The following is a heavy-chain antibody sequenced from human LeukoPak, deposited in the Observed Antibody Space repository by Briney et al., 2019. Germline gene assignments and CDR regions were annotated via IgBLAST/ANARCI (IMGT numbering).Heavy chain of an antibody. Sequence: PSETLSLTCTVSGGSISSYYWSWIRQPPGKGLEWIGEINHSGSTNYNPSLKGRVTISVDTSKNQFSLKLSSVTAADTAVYYCASRYCSSTSCYRMVDYWGQGTLVTVSS. D-gene: IGHD2-2*02. J-gene: IGHJ4*02. V-gene: IGHV4-34*01. CDR1: GGSISSYY. CDR3: ASRYCSSTSCYRMVDY. CDR2: INHSGST.